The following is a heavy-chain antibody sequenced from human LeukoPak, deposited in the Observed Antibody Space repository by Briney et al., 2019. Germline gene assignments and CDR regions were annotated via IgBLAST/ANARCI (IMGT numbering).Heavy chain of an antibody. J-gene: IGHJ5*02. V-gene: IGHV1-69*01. D-gene: IGHD4-23*01. Sequence: VQVSCQASGGTFISYAIIWVRQAPGQGLEWMGGIIPIFGTANYAQKFQGRVTITADESTSTAYMELSSLRSEDTAVYYCARNSYGGDNWFDPWGQGTLVTVSS. CDR2: IIPIFGTA. CDR1: GGTFISYA. CDR3: ARNSYGGDNWFDP.